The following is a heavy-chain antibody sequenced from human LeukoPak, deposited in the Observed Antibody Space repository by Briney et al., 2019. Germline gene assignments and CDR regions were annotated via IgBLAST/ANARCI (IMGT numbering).Heavy chain of an antibody. CDR2: ITASSTYI. D-gene: IGHD3-22*01. Sequence: GGSLRLSCAASGFSFSRSGMGWVRQAPGKGLEWVSSITASSTYIYYADSVKGRFTISRDNVEKSVYLQMNSLRAEDTAVYYCAREYYYDEDAGNYWGKGILVTVSS. V-gene: IGHV3-21*01. CDR3: AREYYYDEDAGNY. CDR1: GFSFSRSG. J-gene: IGHJ4*02.